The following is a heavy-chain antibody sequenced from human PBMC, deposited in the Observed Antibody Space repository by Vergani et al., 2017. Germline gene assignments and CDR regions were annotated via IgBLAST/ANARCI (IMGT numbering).Heavy chain of an antibody. CDR3: ARDFLSPIVVVPAAIRFDP. V-gene: IGHV3-21*01. J-gene: IGHJ5*02. CDR2: ISSSSSYI. D-gene: IGHD2-2*01. Sequence: EVQLVESGGGLVKPGGSLRLSCAASGFTFSSYSMNWVRQAPGKGLEWVSSISSSSSYIYYADSVKGRFTISRDNAKNSLYLQMNSLSAEDTAVYYCARDFLSPIVVVPAAIRFDPWGQGTLVTVSS. CDR1: GFTFSSYS.